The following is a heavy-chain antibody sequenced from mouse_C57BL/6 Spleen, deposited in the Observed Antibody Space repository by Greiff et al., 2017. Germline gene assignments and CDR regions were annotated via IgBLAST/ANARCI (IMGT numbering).Heavy chain of an antibody. CDR3: ARMDGYYYYYAMDY. CDR2: IWSGGST. V-gene: IGHV2-2*01. CDR1: GFSLTSYG. D-gene: IGHD2-3*01. J-gene: IGHJ4*01. Sequence: QVQLKQSGPGLVQPSQSLSITCTVSGFSLTSYGVHWVRQSPGKGLEWLGVIWSGGSTDYNAAFISRLSISKDNSKSQVFFKMNSLQADDTAIYYCARMDGYYYYYAMDYWGQGTSVTVSS.